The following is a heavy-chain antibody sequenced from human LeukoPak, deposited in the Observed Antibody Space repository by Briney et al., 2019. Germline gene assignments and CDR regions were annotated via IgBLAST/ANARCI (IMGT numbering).Heavy chain of an antibody. J-gene: IGHJ3*02. CDR1: GFTFSSYS. V-gene: IGHV3-21*01. D-gene: IGHD3-22*01. CDR3: ARPTYYYDSSGYYHDAFDI. CDR2: ISSSSYI. Sequence: GGSLRLSCAASGFTFSSYSMNWVRQAPGKGLEWVSSISSSSYIYYADSVKGRFTISRDNAKNSLYLQMNSLRAEDTAVYYCARPTYYYDSSGYYHDAFDIWGQGTMVTVSS.